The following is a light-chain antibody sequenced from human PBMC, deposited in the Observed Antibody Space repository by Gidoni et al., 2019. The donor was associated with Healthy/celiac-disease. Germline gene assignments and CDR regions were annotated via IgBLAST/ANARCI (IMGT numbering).Light chain of an antibody. CDR3: QQYGSSPPGLT. CDR2: GAS. J-gene: IGKJ4*01. V-gene: IGKV3-20*01. CDR1: QSVSSSY. Sequence: EIALTQAPGTLSLSPGERATLSCRASQSVSSSYLAWYQQKPGQAPRLLIYGASSRATGIPDRFSGSGSGTDFTLPISRLEPEDFAVYYCQQYGSSPPGLTFGGGTKVEIK.